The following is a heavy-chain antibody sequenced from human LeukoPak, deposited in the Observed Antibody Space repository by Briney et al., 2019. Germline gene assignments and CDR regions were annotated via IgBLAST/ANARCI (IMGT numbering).Heavy chain of an antibody. CDR3: ARGGWSEGYSYGLSWFDP. CDR2: INPSVGST. CDR1: VYTFTSYY. Sequence: ASVKVSCNASVYTFTSYYMHWERQAPGQQPEWMGIINPSVGSTSYAQKFQGRVTMTRHTSTSTVYMELSSLRSEDTAAYYCARGGWSEGYSYGLSWFDPWGQGTLVTVSS. D-gene: IGHD5-18*01. J-gene: IGHJ5*02. V-gene: IGHV1-46*01.